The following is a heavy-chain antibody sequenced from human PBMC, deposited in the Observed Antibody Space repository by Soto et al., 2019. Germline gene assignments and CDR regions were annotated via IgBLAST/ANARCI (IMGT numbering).Heavy chain of an antibody. J-gene: IGHJ4*02. CDR1: GGSISGGDYY. D-gene: IGHD3-9*01. Sequence: QVQLQESGPGLVKPSQTLSLTCTVSGGSISGGDYYWSWIRQPPGKGLEWIGYIYYRGSTYYNPSLQSRITISVDTSKNQFSLKLSSVTAADTAVYYCARGPTYYDILTGLFFDYWGQGSLVTVSS. CDR3: ARGPTYYDILTGLFFDY. CDR2: IYYRGST. V-gene: IGHV4-30-4*01.